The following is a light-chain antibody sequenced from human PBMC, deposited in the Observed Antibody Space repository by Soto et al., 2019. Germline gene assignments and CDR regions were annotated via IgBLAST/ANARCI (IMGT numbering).Light chain of an antibody. CDR3: CSSTTATTLV. Sequence: QSALTQPASVSGSPGQSIAISCTGTSSDVGAYNYVSWYQQHPGKAPKLLFYEVSNRPSGFSSGFFGSKSGSPASLTISGFQAENERDYYSCSSTTATTLVFGTGTKLTVL. V-gene: IGLV2-14*01. CDR2: EVS. CDR1: SSDVGAYNY. J-gene: IGLJ1*01.